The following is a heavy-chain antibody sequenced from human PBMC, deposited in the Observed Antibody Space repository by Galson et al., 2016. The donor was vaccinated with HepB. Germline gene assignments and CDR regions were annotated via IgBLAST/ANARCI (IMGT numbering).Heavy chain of an antibody. D-gene: IGHD2-21*01. CDR1: GFTFGDYA. Sequence: SLRLSCAASGFTFGDYAMSWFRQAPGKGLEWVGFIRSKSYGETTEYAASVKGRFTISRDDSQGIAYLQMNTLKTEDTAVYYCSTYSTGSWDSWGQGTLVTVSS. CDR2: IRSKSYGETT. J-gene: IGHJ4*02. CDR3: STYSTGSWDS. V-gene: IGHV3-49*03.